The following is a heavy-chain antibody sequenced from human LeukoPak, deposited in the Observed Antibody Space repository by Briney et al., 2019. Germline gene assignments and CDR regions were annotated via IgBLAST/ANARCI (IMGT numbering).Heavy chain of an antibody. J-gene: IGHJ5*02. CDR1: GFTFSSYA. CDR2: ISGSGGST. Sequence: GAPLRLSCAASGFTFSSYAMSWVRQAPGKGLEWVSAISGSGGSTYYADSVKGRFTISRDNSKNTLYLQMNSLRAEDTAVYYCAKDQGYDILTGYYMNWFDPWGQGTLVTVSS. V-gene: IGHV3-23*01. D-gene: IGHD3-9*01. CDR3: AKDQGYDILTGYYMNWFDP.